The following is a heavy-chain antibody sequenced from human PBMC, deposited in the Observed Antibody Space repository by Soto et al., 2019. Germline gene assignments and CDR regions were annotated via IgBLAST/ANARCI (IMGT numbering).Heavy chain of an antibody. CDR2: ISAYNGNT. Sequence: GASVKVSCKASGYTFTSYGISWVRQAPGQGLEWMGWISAYNGNTNYAQKLQGRVTMTTDTSTSTAYMELRSLRSDDTAVYYCARDVLRFLEWLFPSGDAFDIWGQGTMVTVSS. CDR3: ARDVLRFLEWLFPSGDAFDI. V-gene: IGHV1-18*01. D-gene: IGHD3-3*01. J-gene: IGHJ3*02. CDR1: GYTFTSYG.